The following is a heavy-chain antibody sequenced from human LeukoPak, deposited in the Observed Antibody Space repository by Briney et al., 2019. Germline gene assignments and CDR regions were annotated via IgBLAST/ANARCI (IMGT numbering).Heavy chain of an antibody. CDR3: ARRGGNSNYYYYYYMDV. CDR1: GYTFTSYG. V-gene: IGHV1-18*01. D-gene: IGHD4-23*01. J-gene: IGHJ6*03. CDR2: ISAYNGNT. Sequence: ASVKVSCKASGYTFTSYGISWVRQAPGQGLEWMGWISAYNGNTNYVQKLQGRVTMTTDTSTSTAYMELRSLRSDDTAVYYCARRGGNSNYYYYYYMDVWGKGTTVTVSS.